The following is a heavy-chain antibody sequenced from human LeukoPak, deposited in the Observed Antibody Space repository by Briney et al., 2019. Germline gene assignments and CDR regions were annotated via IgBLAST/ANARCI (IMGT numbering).Heavy chain of an antibody. Sequence: GASVKVSCEASGYTFTGYYMHWVRQAPGQGLEWMGWINPNSGGTNYAQKFQGRVTMTRDTSISTAYMELSRLRSDDTAVYYCARDIRYSSGYFDYWGQGTLVTVSS. CDR2: INPNSGGT. J-gene: IGHJ4*02. CDR1: GYTFTGYY. D-gene: IGHD6-19*01. V-gene: IGHV1-2*02. CDR3: ARDIRYSSGYFDY.